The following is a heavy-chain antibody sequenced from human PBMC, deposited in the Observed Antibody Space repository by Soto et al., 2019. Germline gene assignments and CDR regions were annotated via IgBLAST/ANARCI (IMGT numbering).Heavy chain of an antibody. CDR2: IHYGGHS. D-gene: IGHD6-13*01. J-gene: IGHJ5*02. V-gene: IGHV4-59*08. Sequence: PSETLSLTCTVSGGSMNNNYWSWIRQPPGKGLEWIGWIHYGGHSSYNPSLRSRVTISVDTSKNQFSLKLSSVTAADTAVYYCARRLIAAAVTAWFDPWGQGTLVTVSS. CDR3: ARRLIAAAVTAWFDP. CDR1: GGSMNNNY.